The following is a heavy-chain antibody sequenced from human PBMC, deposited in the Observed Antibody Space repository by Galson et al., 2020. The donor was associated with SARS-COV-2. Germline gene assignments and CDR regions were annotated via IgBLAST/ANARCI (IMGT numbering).Heavy chain of an antibody. V-gene: IGHV6-1*01. CDR1: GDSVSSISSS. D-gene: IGHD5-12*01. CDR3: ARARVLNGYGSESFDI. CDR2: TKYRTKWFN. Sequence: SQTLSLTCAISGDSVSSISSSWSWIRQSPSGGLEWLGRTKYRTKWFNDYAMSMNSRIVINSDTSENQFSLQLKSVTPEDTAVYYCARARVLNGYGSESFDIWGQGTRVTVSS. J-gene: IGHJ3*02.